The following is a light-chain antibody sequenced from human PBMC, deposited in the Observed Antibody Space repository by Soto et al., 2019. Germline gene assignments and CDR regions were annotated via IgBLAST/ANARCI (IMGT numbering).Light chain of an antibody. V-gene: IGKV1-17*01. CDR2: AIS. Sequence: DLQMTQSPSSLSASVGDRVTITCRASQGIGDYLGWYQQKPGKAPRRLIYAISSLQSGVPSRFSGSGSGTEFTLTISSLQPEDFATYYCLQHYYYPRTFGQGTKLEIK. CDR1: QGIGDY. CDR3: LQHYYYPRT. J-gene: IGKJ2*01.